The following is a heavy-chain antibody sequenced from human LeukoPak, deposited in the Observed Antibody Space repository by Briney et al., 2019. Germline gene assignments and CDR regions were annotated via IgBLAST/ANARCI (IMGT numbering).Heavy chain of an antibody. CDR2: IYHSGST. V-gene: IGHV4-38-2*02. Sequence: PSETLSLTCTVSGYSTSSGYYWGWIRQPPGKGLEWIGSIYHSGSTYYNLSLKSRVTISVDTSKNQFSLKLSSVTAADTAVYYCARVCASSGDCLFDYWGQGTLVTVSS. CDR1: GYSTSSGYY. J-gene: IGHJ4*02. D-gene: IGHD2-21*01. CDR3: ARVCASSGDCLFDY.